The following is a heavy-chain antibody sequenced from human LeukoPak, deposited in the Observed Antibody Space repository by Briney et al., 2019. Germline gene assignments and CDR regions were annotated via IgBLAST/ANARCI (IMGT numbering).Heavy chain of an antibody. Sequence: PSETLSLTCTVYGGSFSDYFWTWIRQSPGKGPEWIGDINHSGNTNYNPSLKSRVTISVDTSKNQFSLNLTSVTAADTAVYFCARGRRLVGAQRPLYFYYYYFDVWGKGTTVTVSS. CDR1: GGSFSDYF. CDR2: INHSGNT. CDR3: ARGRRLVGAQRPLYFYYYYFDV. J-gene: IGHJ6*03. D-gene: IGHD1-26*01. V-gene: IGHV4-34*01.